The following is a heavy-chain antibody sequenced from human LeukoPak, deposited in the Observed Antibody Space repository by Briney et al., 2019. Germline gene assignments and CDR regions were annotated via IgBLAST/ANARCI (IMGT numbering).Heavy chain of an antibody. CDR3: ARDLTDSGDSK. V-gene: IGHV1-2*02. CDR1: GYTFTNYY. J-gene: IGHJ4*02. Sequence: ASVNVSCKASGYTFTNYYMHWVRQASGQGLEWMGWINPSSGGTNYAQKFQDRVTMTRDTSISTAYMEMSRLTSDDTAVYYCARDLTDSGDSKWGQGTLVTVSS. CDR2: INPSSGGT. D-gene: IGHD4-11*01.